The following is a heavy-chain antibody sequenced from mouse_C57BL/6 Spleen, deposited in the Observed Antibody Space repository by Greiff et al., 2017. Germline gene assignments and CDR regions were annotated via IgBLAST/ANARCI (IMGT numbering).Heavy chain of an antibody. J-gene: IGHJ2*01. CDR2: ISSGGSYT. CDR3: ARQEGLGGY. Sequence: DVMLVESGGDLVKPGGSLKLSCAASGFTFSSYGMSWVRQTPDKRLEWVATISSGGSYTYYPDSVKGRFTISRDNAKNTLYLQMSSLKSEDTAMYYCARQEGLGGYWGQGTTLTVSS. D-gene: IGHD4-1*01. CDR1: GFTFSSYG. V-gene: IGHV5-6*02.